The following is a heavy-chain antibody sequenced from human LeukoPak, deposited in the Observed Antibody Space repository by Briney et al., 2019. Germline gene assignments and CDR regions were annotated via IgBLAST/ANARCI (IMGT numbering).Heavy chain of an antibody. D-gene: IGHD7-27*01. CDR2: VYRSGTT. Sequence: SETLSLTCVVSGYSISSGYHWGWIRQPPGKGLEWIGSVYRSGTTYYDPSFKSRVTISVDTSKNQTSLEVRSVTAADTAMYYCARENWVFDYWGQGILVTVSS. CDR3: ARENWVFDY. V-gene: IGHV4-38-2*02. CDR1: GYSISSGYH. J-gene: IGHJ4*02.